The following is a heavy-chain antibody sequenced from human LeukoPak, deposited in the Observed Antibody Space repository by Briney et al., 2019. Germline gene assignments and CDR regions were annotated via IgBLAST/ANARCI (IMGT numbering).Heavy chain of an antibody. CDR1: GYTFTDYF. V-gene: IGHV1-2*04. D-gene: IGHD2-8*01. CDR2: INLHTGGA. Sequence: AAVKVSCKSSGYTFTDYFLHWVRQAPGQGLEWMGCINLHTGGAHYAQKFQDWVSLTRDTAIDTVFMELSSLRSDATAIYYCARDFLGRTNGGSNYFGMDVWAKGPRSPSP. J-gene: IGHJ6*02. CDR3: ARDFLGRTNGGSNYFGMDV.